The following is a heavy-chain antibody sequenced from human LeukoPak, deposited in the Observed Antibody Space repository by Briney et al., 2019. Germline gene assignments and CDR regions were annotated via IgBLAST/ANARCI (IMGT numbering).Heavy chain of an antibody. J-gene: IGHJ6*02. CDR1: GGSFSGYY. CDR2: INHSGST. D-gene: IGHD3-3*01. CDR3: ARGGYDFWSGHYGMDV. V-gene: IGHV4-34*01. Sequence: PSETLSLTCAVYGGSFSGYYWSWIRQPPGKGLEWIGEINHSGSTNYNPSLKSRVTISVDTSKNQFSLKLSSVTAADTAVYDCARGGYDFWSGHYGMDVWGQGTTVTVSS.